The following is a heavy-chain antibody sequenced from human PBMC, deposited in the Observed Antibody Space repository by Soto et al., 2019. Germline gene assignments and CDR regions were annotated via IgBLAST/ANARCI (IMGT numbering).Heavy chain of an antibody. CDR2: ISYDGSNT. D-gene: IGHD1-26*01. V-gene: IGHV3-30*18. CDR3: AKEGGLSGSYYISSAYYFDY. J-gene: IGHJ4*02. Sequence: QVQLVESGGGVVQPGRSLRLSCVASGFTFSSYGMHWVRQAPGKGLEWVAIISYDGSNTYYADSVKGRFTISRDNSKNTVDLQMSSLRAEDTSVYYCAKEGGLSGSYYISSAYYFDYWGQGTLVTVSS. CDR1: GFTFSSYG.